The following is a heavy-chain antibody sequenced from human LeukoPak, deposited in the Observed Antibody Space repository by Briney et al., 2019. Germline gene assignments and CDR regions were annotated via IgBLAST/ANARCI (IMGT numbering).Heavy chain of an antibody. V-gene: IGHV3-23*01. CDR3: AKVHYYDSSGYYYYYYGMDV. Sequence: GSLRLSCAASGFTFSSYAMNWVRQAPGKGLEWVSGISGGGSTYYADSVKGRFTISRDNSKNTLYLQMNSLRAEDTAVYYCAKVHYYDSSGYYYYYYGMDVWGQGTTVTVSS. D-gene: IGHD3-22*01. CDR2: ISGGGST. CDR1: GFTFSSYA. J-gene: IGHJ6*02.